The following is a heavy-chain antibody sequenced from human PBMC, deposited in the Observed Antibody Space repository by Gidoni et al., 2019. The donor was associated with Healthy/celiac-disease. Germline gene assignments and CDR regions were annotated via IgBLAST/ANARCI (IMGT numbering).Heavy chain of an antibody. V-gene: IGHV3-23*01. Sequence: EVQLLESGGGLVQPGGSLRLSCSASGFTFSSDAMSGVRQAPGKGLEWVSAISGSGGSTYYADSVKGRFTISRDNSKNTLYLQMNSLRAEDTAVYYCAKVISLHYWYFDLWGRGTLVTVSS. D-gene: IGHD3-16*01. CDR1: GFTFSSDA. CDR2: ISGSGGST. J-gene: IGHJ2*01. CDR3: AKVISLHYWYFDL.